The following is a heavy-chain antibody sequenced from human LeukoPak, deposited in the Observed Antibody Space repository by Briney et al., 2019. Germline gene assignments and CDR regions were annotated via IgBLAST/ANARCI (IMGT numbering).Heavy chain of an antibody. Sequence: ASVKVSCKASGYTFTSYGISWVRQAPGQGLEWMGIINPSGGSTSYAQKFQGRVTMTRDTSTSTVYMELSSLRSEDTAVYYCARGKDSNRYYYYGMDVWGQGTTVTVSS. CDR3: ARGKDSNRYYYYGMDV. J-gene: IGHJ6*02. CDR1: GYTFTSYG. V-gene: IGHV1-46*01. CDR2: INPSGGST.